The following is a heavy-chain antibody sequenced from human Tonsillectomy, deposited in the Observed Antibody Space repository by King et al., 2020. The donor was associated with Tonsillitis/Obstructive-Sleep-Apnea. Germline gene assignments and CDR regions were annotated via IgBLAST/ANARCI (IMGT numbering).Heavy chain of an antibody. D-gene: IGHD4-17*01. Sequence: QLVQSGAEVKKPGASVRVSCKASGYTFSNYAITWVRQAPGQGLEWMGWISIYDDNTYYAQNLQGRVTVTTDSSTRTAYLELRSLRSDDTAVYYCARVPDYGDTDPYFFDYWGQGTLVTVSS. CDR2: ISIYDDNT. CDR3: ARVPDYGDTDPYFFDY. J-gene: IGHJ4*02. CDR1: GYTFSNYA. V-gene: IGHV1-18*01.